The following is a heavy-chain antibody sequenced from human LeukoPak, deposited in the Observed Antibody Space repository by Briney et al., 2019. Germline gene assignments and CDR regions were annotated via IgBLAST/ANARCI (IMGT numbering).Heavy chain of an antibody. D-gene: IGHD6-13*01. V-gene: IGHV3-11*01. CDR3: ARPARGSSWYL. Sequence: GGSLRLSCAASGFTFSDYYMSWIRQAPGKGLEWVSYISGSTSTIYYADSVKGRFTISRDNAKDSLYLQMNSLRAEDTAVYYCARPARGSSWYLWGQGTLVIVSS. J-gene: IGHJ4*02. CDR2: ISGSTSTI. CDR1: GFTFSDYY.